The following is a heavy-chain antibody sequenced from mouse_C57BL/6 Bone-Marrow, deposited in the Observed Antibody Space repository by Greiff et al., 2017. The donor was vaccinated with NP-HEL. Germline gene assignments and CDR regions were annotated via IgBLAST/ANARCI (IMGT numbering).Heavy chain of an antibody. CDR2: IDPETGGT. CDR3: TRSPLRGFDY. Sequence: VQLQQSGAELVRPGASVTLSCKASGYTFTDYEMHWVKQTPVHGLEWIGAIDPETGGTAYNQKFKGKALLTADKSSSTAYMELRSLTSEDSAVYYCTRSPLRGFDYWGQGTTLTVSS. J-gene: IGHJ2*01. V-gene: IGHV1-15*01. D-gene: IGHD3-2*02. CDR1: GYTFTDYE.